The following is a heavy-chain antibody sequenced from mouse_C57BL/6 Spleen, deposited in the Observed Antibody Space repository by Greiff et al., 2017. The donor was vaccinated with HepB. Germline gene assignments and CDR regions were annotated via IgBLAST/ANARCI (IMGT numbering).Heavy chain of an antibody. V-gene: IGHV5-9*01. Sequence: EVHLVESGGGLVKPGGSLKLSCAASGFTFSSYTMSWVRQTPEKRLEWVATISGGGGNTYYPDSVKGRFTISRDNAKNTLYLQMSSLRSEDTALYYCARLGTAQALAWFAYWGQGTLVTVSA. CDR3: ARLGTAQALAWFAY. CDR2: ISGGGGNT. CDR1: GFTFSSYT. J-gene: IGHJ3*01. D-gene: IGHD3-2*02.